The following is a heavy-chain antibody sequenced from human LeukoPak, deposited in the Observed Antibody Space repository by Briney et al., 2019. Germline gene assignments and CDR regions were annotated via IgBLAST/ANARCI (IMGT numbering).Heavy chain of an antibody. J-gene: IGHJ6*02. Sequence: PSETLSLTCTVSGGSISIYYCSWIRQPAGKGLEWIGRIYTSGSTNYNPSLKSRVTMSVDTSKNQFSLKLSSVTAADTPVYYCARHRVGGITLVRGVAYYYYGMDVWGQGTTVTVSS. CDR3: ARHRVGGITLVRGVAYYYYGMDV. CDR2: IYTSGST. CDR1: GGSISIYY. D-gene: IGHD3-10*01. V-gene: IGHV4-4*07.